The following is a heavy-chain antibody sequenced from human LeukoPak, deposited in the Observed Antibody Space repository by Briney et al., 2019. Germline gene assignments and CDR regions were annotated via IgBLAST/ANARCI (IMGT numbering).Heavy chain of an antibody. V-gene: IGHV4-39*07. J-gene: IGHJ4*02. Sequence: PSETLSLTCTVSGGSISSSSYYWGWIRQPPGKGLEWIGEINHSGSTNYNPSLKSRVTISVDTSKNQFSLKLSSVTAADTAVYYCARIRIAAAGTSIDYWGQGTLVTVSS. CDR1: GGSISSSSYY. D-gene: IGHD6-13*01. CDR3: ARIRIAAAGTSIDY. CDR2: INHSGST.